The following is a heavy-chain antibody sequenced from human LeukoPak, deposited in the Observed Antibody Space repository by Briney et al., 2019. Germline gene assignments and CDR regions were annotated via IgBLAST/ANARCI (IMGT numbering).Heavy chain of an antibody. CDR3: ARNTIYDSSAYYFDY. D-gene: IGHD3-22*01. CDR1: GGSFSGYY. CDR2: INHSGST. V-gene: IGHV4-34*01. J-gene: IGHJ4*02. Sequence: SETLSLTCAVYGGSFSGYYWSWIRQPPGKGLEWIGEINHSGSTNYNPSLKSRVTISVDTSKNQFSLKLSSVTAADTAVYYCARNTIYDSSAYYFDYWGQGTLVTVSS.